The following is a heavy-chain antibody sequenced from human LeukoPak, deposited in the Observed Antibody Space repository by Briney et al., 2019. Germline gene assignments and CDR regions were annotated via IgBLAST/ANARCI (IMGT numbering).Heavy chain of an antibody. J-gene: IGHJ4*02. CDR2: ITYDGSNK. CDR1: GFTFSSYA. V-gene: IGHV3-30-3*01. CDR3: ASGILPYTNFDY. Sequence: PGGSLRLSCAASGFTFSSYAMHWVRQAPGKGLEWLAVITYDGSNKYYADSVKDRFTTSRDNSKNTPYSQMNGLITADTAVYYCASGILPYTNFDYWGQGTLVTVSS. D-gene: IGHD2-15*01.